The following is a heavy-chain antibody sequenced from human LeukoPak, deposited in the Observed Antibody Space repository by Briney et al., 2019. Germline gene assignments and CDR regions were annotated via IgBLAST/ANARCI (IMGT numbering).Heavy chain of an antibody. Sequence: GGSLRLSCAASGFTFSPYWMHWVRRAPGKGLVWVSRINGDGSDTRYADSVKGRFTISRDNAQNTLYLQMNTLRAEDTAVYYCARDLGYAFDYWGQGTLVTVSS. J-gene: IGHJ4*02. CDR3: ARDLGYAFDY. CDR2: INGDGSDT. D-gene: IGHD5-18*01. V-gene: IGHV3-74*01. CDR1: GFTFSPYW.